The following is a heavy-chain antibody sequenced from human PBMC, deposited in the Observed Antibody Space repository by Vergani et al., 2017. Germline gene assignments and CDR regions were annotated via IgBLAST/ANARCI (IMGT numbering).Heavy chain of an antibody. CDR3: TRHWAMVSASNCFDP. Sequence: QVQLQESGPGLVKPSETLSLTCTVSNDSVSNTFYYLGWIRQTPGKGLEWIGRIYYIGSTYYNPSLDSRVTLSVDTSKSQLSLKLNSVTAADTAVYYCTRHWAMVSASNCFDPWGQGTLVTVSS. CDR2: IYYIGST. J-gene: IGHJ5*02. V-gene: IGHV4-39*01. CDR1: NDSVSNTFYY. D-gene: IGHD3-10*01.